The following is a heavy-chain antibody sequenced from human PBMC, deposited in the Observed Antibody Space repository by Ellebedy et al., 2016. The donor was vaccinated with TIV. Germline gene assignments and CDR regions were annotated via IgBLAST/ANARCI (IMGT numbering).Heavy chain of an antibody. V-gene: IGHV3-7*01. J-gene: IGHJ6*03. Sequence: GGSLRLXXLGSGFTFGDSGFSWFRQAPGKGLEWVANIKQDGSAKYYVDSVKGRFTISRDNAKNSVYLQMNNLRAEDTAVYYCARRYMDVWGKGTTVTVSS. CDR2: IKQDGSAK. CDR3: ARRYMDV. CDR1: GFTFGDSG.